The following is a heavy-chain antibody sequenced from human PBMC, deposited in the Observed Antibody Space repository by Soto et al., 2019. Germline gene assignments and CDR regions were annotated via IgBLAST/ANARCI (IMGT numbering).Heavy chain of an antibody. CDR3: ARCRVYYYDSSGSPYYFGY. D-gene: IGHD3-22*01. CDR2: IYHSGST. Sequence: SETLSLTCAVSGGSISSSNWWSWVRQPPGKGLEWIGEIYHSGSTNYNPSLKSRVTISVDKSKNQFSLKLSSVTAADTAVYYCARCRVYYYDSSGSPYYFGYWGQGTLVTVSS. CDR1: GGSISSSNW. V-gene: IGHV4-4*02. J-gene: IGHJ4*02.